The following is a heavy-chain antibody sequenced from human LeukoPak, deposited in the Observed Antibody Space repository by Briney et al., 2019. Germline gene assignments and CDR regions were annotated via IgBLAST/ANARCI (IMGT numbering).Heavy chain of an antibody. V-gene: IGHV7-4-1*02. CDR2: INTNTGNP. Sequence: GASVKVSCKTSGYTFTSYAMNWVRQAPGQGLEWTGWINTNTGNPTYAQGFTGRFVFSFDTSVSTAYLQISSLKAEDTAMYYCASPPPSDEQYFYENNGPHAFDIWGQGTMVTVSS. CDR3: ASPPPSDEQYFYENNGPHAFDI. D-gene: IGHD3-22*01. J-gene: IGHJ3*02. CDR1: GYTFTSYA.